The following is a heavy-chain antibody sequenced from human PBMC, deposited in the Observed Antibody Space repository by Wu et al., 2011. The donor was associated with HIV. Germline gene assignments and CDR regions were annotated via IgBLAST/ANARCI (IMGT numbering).Heavy chain of an antibody. V-gene: IGHV1-69*14. Sequence: QVQLVQSGAEVKKPGSSVRVSCQASGDTFSSYAISWVRQAPGQGLEWMGRIMPMFGTANYAQRFQGRVTLTADKSTSTAYMELSSLRSEDTAVYFCAEGKGSSWRRAGDAFDIWGQGTSGHRLF. J-gene: IGHJ3*02. CDR2: IMPMFGTA. CDR1: GDTFSSYA. CDR3: AEGKGSSWRRAGDAFDI. D-gene: IGHD6-13*01.